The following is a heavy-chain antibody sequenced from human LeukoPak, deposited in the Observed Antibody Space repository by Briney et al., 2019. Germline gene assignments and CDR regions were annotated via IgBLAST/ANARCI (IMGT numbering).Heavy chain of an antibody. J-gene: IGHJ4*02. CDR2: INRSGST. D-gene: IGHD3-3*01. CDR1: GGSFSGYY. CDR3: ARGAVNITIFGVVIIPEYYFDY. V-gene: IGHV4-34*01. Sequence: PSETLSLTCAVYGGSFSGYYWSWIRQPPGKGLEWIGEINRSGSTNYNPSLKSRVTISVDTSKNQFSLKLSSVTAADTAVYYCARGAVNITIFGVVIIPEYYFDYWGQGTLVTVSS.